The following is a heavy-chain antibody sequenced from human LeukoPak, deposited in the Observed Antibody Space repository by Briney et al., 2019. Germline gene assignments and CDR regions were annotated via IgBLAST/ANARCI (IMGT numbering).Heavy chain of an antibody. D-gene: IGHD3-3*01. V-gene: IGHV1-46*01. CDR3: ARVEWDWGYVAPKYYFDY. Sequence: GASVKVSCKASGYTFTSYYMHWVRQAPGQGLEWMGIINPSGGSTSYAQKFQGRVTMTRDMSTSTVYMELSSLRSEDTAVYYCARVEWDWGYVAPKYYFDYWGQGTLVTVSS. CDR1: GYTFTSYY. CDR2: INPSGGST. J-gene: IGHJ4*02.